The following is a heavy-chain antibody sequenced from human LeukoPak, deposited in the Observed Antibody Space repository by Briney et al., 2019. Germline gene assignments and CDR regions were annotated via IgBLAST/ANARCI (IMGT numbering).Heavy chain of an antibody. CDR2: IYFGGST. J-gene: IGHJ4*02. CDR3: ARDQGIAAAGWGYFDY. V-gene: IGHV3-53*01. Sequence: GGSLRLSCAASGFTVSSNYMSWVRQAPGKGLEWVAVIYFGGSTYYSDSVQGRFTISRDNSKNTLYLQMNSLRAEDTAVYYCARDQGIAAAGWGYFDYWGRGTLVTVSS. D-gene: IGHD6-13*01. CDR1: GFTVSSNY.